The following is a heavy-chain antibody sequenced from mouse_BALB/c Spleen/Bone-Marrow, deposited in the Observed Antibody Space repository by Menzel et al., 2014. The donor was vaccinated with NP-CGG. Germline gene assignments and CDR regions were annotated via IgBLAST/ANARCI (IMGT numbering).Heavy chain of an antibody. V-gene: IGHV14-3*02. J-gene: IGHJ3*01. CDR2: IDPANGNT. D-gene: IGHD3-1*01. CDR3: ARRAPRATGFAY. Sequence: VQLKQSGAELVKPGASVKLSCTASGFNIKDTYMHWVKQRPEQGLEWIGRIDPANGNTKYDPKFQGKATITADTSSNTAYLQLSSLTSEDTAVYYCARRAPRATGFAYWGQGTLVTVSA. CDR1: GFNIKDTY.